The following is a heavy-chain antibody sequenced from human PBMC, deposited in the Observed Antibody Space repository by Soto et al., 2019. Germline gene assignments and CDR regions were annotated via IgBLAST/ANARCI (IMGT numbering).Heavy chain of an antibody. CDR2: IIPILGIA. CDR1: GGTFSSYT. V-gene: IGHV1-69*02. CDR3: AGRSGGSWYLGTDAFDI. Sequence: SVKVSCKASGGTFSSYTISWVRQAPGQGLEWMGRIIPILGIANYAQKFQGRVTITADKSTSTAYMELSSLRSEDTAVYYCAGRSGGSWYLGTDAFDIWGQGTMVTVSS. D-gene: IGHD2-15*01. J-gene: IGHJ3*02.